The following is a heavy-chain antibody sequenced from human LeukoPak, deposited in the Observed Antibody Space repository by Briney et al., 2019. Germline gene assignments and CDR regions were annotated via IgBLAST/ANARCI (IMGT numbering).Heavy chain of an antibody. CDR2: ISYDGSNK. V-gene: IGHV3-30*19. D-gene: IGHD1-26*01. CDR1: GFTFSSYG. J-gene: IGHJ3*02. Sequence: GGSLRLSCAASGFTFSSYGMHWVRQAPGKGLEWVAVISYDGSNKYYADSVKGRFTISRDNSKNTLYLQMGSLRAEDMAVYYCARGGGNAFDIWGRGTMVTVSS. CDR3: ARGGGNAFDI.